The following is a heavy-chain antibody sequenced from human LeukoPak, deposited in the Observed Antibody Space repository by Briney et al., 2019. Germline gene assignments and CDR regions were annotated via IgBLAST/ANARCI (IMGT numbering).Heavy chain of an antibody. Sequence: GGSLRLSCAASGFTFSSYWMSWVRQAPGKGLEWVANIKQDGSEKYYVDSVKGRFTISRDNAENSLYLQMNSLRAEDTAVYYCARAERGFHPGVTTFFGGFVDYWGQGTLVTVSS. CDR3: ARAERGFHPGVTTFFGGFVDY. CDR2: IKQDGSEK. D-gene: IGHD3-16*01. CDR1: GFTFSSYW. V-gene: IGHV3-7*01. J-gene: IGHJ4*02.